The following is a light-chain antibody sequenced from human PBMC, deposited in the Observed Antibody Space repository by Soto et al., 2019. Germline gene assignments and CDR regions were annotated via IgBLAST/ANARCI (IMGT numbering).Light chain of an antibody. V-gene: IGKV1D-12*01. CDR3: QQSDSFPLT. CDR1: QPIGSW. J-gene: IGKJ3*01. CDR2: GAS. Sequence: DIQMTQSPSSVSASVGDRVTIACRASQPIGSWLAWYQQKPGKAPKLLFFGASSLQGGVPSRFSGSGSGTDFTLTITSLQPDDFATYYCQQSDSFPLTFGPGTRVDIK.